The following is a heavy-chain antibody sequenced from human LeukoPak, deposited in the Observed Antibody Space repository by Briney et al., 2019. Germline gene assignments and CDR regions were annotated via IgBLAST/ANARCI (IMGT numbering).Heavy chain of an antibody. D-gene: IGHD3-22*01. V-gene: IGHV3-23*01. CDR1: GFTFSSYA. Sequence: GGSLRLSCAASGFTFSSYAMSWVRQAPGKGLEWVSAISGSGGSTYYADSVKGRFTTSRDNSKNTLYLQMNSLRAEDTAVYYCAKAFFRVYYYDSSGSPFGNWGQGTLVTVSS. J-gene: IGHJ4*02. CDR3: AKAFFRVYYYDSSGSPFGN. CDR2: ISGSGGST.